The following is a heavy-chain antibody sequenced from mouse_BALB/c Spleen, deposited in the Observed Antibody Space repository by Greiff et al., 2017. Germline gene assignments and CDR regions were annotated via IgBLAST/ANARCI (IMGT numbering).Heavy chain of an antibody. CDR2: INPNNGGT. Sequence: EVQLQQSGPELVKPGASVKIPCKASGYTFTDYNMDWVKQSHGKSLEWIGDINPNNGGTIYNQKFKGKATLTVDKSSSTAYMELRSLTSEDTAVYYCARSGITTVVAPPLYYAMDYWGQGTSVTVSS. D-gene: IGHD1-1*01. V-gene: IGHV1-18*01. CDR1: GYTFTDYN. CDR3: ARSGITTVVAPPLYYAMDY. J-gene: IGHJ4*01.